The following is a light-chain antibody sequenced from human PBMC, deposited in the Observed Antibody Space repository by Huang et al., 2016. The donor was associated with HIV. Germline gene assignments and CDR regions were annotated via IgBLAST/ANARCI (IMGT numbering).Light chain of an antibody. Sequence: AIRMTQSPSSLSASTGNIVNITCRASQDINNFLAWYQQKPGKAPNLLIDAASILETGVPSRFSGSGSWTEFNLSISCLQSEDFATYYCQQYYSYRTFGQGTQVEIK. CDR1: QDINNF. V-gene: IGKV1-8*01. CDR3: QQYYSYRT. J-gene: IGKJ1*01. CDR2: AAS.